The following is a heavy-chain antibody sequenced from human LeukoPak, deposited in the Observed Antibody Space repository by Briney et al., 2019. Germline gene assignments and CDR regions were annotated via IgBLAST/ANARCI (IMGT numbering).Heavy chain of an antibody. CDR3: VRGADTGYSSDS. Sequence: TGGSLRLSCAASGISFSNYSMNWVRQAPGKGLEWVSLISSSSRFIYYGDSVKGRFTISRDNAKKSLYLQMNSLRAEDTAVYYCVRGADTGYSSDSWGQGTLVTVSS. D-gene: IGHD3-9*01. V-gene: IGHV3-21*01. CDR2: ISSSSRFI. CDR1: GISFSNYS. J-gene: IGHJ4*02.